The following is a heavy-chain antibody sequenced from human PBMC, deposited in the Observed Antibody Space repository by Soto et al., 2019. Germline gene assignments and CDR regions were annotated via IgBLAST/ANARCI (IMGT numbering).Heavy chain of an antibody. J-gene: IGHJ6*03. CDR3: ARNFGRVTGGYDGYYYYYYYMDV. CDR2: ISAYNGNT. CDR1: GYTFTSYG. D-gene: IGHD5-12*01. V-gene: IGHV1-18*01. Sequence: QVQLVQSGAEVKKPGASVKVSCKASGYTFTSYGISWVRQAPGQGLEWMGWISAYNGNTNYAQKLQGRVTMTTDTSTSTADMELRSLRSDDTAVYYCARNFGRVTGGYDGYYYYYYYMDVWGKGTTVTVSS.